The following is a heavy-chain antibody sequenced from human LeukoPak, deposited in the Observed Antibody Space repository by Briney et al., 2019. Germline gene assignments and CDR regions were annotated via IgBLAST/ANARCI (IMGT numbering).Heavy chain of an antibody. CDR1: GGSISSGDYY. CDR2: IYYSGST. Sequence: TLSLTCTVSGGSISSGDYYWRWIRQPPGKGLEWIGYIYYSGSTFYNPSLKSRVTISVDTSKNQSSLKLSSVTAADTAVYYCARRTPSWAFDIWGQGTMVTVSS. J-gene: IGHJ3*02. CDR3: ARRTPSWAFDI. V-gene: IGHV4-30-4*08.